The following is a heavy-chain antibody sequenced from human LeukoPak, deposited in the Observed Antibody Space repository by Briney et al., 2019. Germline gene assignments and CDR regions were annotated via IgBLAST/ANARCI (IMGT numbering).Heavy chain of an antibody. CDR2: IRSKSSGGTT. CDR1: GFTFGEYI. V-gene: IGHV3-49*03. D-gene: IGHD2-21*01. Sequence: GGSLRLSCAASGFTFGEYIMSWFRQAPAKGLEWVGFIRSKSSGGTTEYAASVKGRFTISRDDYKSIAYLQMNSLKAEDTAVYYCTVISGDYWGQGTLVTVSS. CDR3: TVISGDY. J-gene: IGHJ4*02.